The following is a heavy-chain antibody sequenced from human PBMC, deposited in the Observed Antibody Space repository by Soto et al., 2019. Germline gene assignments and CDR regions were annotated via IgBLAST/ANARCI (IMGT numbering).Heavy chain of an antibody. J-gene: IGHJ5*02. D-gene: IGHD6-6*01. Sequence: PSQTLSLTCAISGDSVSSDSAAWNWIRQSPSRGLEWLGRTYYRSKWYNDYAAFVKSRININPDTSKNQFSLQLNSVTPEDTAVYYCARDRGIAARPSLFDPWGQGTLVTV. CDR3: ARDRGIAARPSLFDP. CDR1: GDSVSSDSAA. V-gene: IGHV6-1*01. CDR2: TYYRSKWYN.